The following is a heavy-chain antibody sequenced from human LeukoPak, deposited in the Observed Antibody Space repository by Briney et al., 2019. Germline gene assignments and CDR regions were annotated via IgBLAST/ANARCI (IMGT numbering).Heavy chain of an antibody. V-gene: IGHV3-21*04. D-gene: IGHD2-15*01. CDR3: AKGGYCSGGSCYHHYFDY. CDR2: ISSSSSYI. J-gene: IGHJ4*02. Sequence: GGSLRLSCAASGFTFSSYSMNWVRQAPGKGLEWVSSISSSSSYIYYADSVKGRFTISRDNAKNSLYLQMNSLRAEDTAVYYCAKGGYCSGGSCYHHYFDYWGQGTLVTVSS. CDR1: GFTFSSYS.